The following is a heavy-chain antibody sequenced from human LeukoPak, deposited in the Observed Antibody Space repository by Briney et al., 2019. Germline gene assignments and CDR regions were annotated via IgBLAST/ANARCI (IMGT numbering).Heavy chain of an antibody. D-gene: IGHD3-16*01. J-gene: IGHJ4*02. V-gene: IGHV3-33*01. CDR3: ARDFGGVGYHS. CDR2: IWFDESNK. Sequence: AGGSLRLSCVASGFTFTDYGMHWVRQAPGKGLEWVAVIWFDESNKYYADSVKGRFTISRDNSKNTLCLQMNSLRVEETAVYYCARDFGGVGYHSWGQGPLVPVSS. CDR1: GFTFTDYG.